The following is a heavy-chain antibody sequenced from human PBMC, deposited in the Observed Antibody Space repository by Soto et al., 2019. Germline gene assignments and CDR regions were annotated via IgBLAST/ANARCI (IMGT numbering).Heavy chain of an antibody. Sequence: GASVKVSCKASGYTFTNFGISWVRQAPGQGLEWMGWISAYNGNTNYAQKLQGRVTMTTDTSTSTAYMELRSLRSDDTAVYYCARGFYDSSGGGWFDPWGQGTLVTVSS. CDR3: ARGFYDSSGGGWFDP. CDR1: GYTFTNFG. D-gene: IGHD3-22*01. V-gene: IGHV1-18*01. J-gene: IGHJ5*02. CDR2: ISAYNGNT.